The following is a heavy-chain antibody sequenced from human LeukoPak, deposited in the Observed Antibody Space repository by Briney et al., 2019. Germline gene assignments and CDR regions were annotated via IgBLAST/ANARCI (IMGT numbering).Heavy chain of an antibody. CDR3: AKGSGYSYGYRRYFDY. Sequence: GRSLRLSCAASGFTFSSYAMHWVRQAPGKGLEWVSAISGSGGSTYYADSVKGRFTISRDNSKNTLYLQMNSLRAEDTAVYYCAKGSGYSYGYRRYFDYWGQGTLVTVSS. J-gene: IGHJ4*02. D-gene: IGHD5-18*01. CDR2: ISGSGGST. V-gene: IGHV3-23*01. CDR1: GFTFSSYA.